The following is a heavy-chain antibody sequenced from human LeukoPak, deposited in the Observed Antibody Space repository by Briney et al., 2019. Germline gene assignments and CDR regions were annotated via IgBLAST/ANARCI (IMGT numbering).Heavy chain of an antibody. CDR3: TRPYKEQLDFDH. Sequence: GASVKASCKASGYTFTRYSMHWVRQAPGQRLEWMGWINAGDGDTKYSQKLQGRVTITRDASANTVYMQLSSLRSEDTAVYYCTRPYKEQLDFDHWGQGTLVTVSS. CDR1: GYTFTRYS. CDR2: INAGDGDT. J-gene: IGHJ4*02. V-gene: IGHV1-3*01. D-gene: IGHD1-1*01.